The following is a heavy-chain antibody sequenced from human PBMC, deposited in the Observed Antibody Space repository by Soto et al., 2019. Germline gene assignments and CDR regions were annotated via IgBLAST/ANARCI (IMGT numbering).Heavy chain of an antibody. CDR2: IIGSGVRT. CDR3: AKELMLAAGSWLTSDQPYYGMYV. CDR1: GFTSSHYA. Sequence: EVQLLESGGGLEQSGGSLRVSCAASGFTSSHYAMSWVRQAPGKGLEWVSSIIGSGVRTYYADSVQGRFTISRDNSKNMLYLQMDSLRAEDTAIYYCAKELMLAAGSWLTSDQPYYGMYVWGQGTTVTVSS. J-gene: IGHJ6*02. D-gene: IGHD6-13*01. V-gene: IGHV3-23*01.